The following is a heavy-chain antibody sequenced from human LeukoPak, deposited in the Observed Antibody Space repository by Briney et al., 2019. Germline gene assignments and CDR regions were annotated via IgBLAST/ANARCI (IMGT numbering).Heavy chain of an antibody. J-gene: IGHJ5*02. CDR2: INSDGSTT. V-gene: IGHV3-74*01. CDR3: ARALRIAAAGAGWFDP. D-gene: IGHD6-13*01. Sequence: GGSLRLSCAASGFTFSNYWMHWVRQAPGRGLVWVSRINSDGSTTSYADSVKGRFTISRDNAKNTLFLQMNSLRDEDTAVYYCARALRIAAAGAGWFDPWGQGTLVTVSS. CDR1: GFTFSNYW.